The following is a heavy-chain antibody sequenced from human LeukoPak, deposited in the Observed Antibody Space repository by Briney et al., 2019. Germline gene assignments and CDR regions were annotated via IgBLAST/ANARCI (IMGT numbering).Heavy chain of an antibody. Sequence: SETLSLTCAVYGGSFSGYYWSWIRQPPGKGLEWIGYIYYSGSTYYNPSLKSRVTISVDTSKNQFSLKLSSVTAADTAVYYCARGDSSSWRYYFDYWGQGTLVTVSS. D-gene: IGHD6-13*01. J-gene: IGHJ4*02. CDR1: GGSFSGYY. CDR3: ARGDSSSWRYYFDY. V-gene: IGHV4-30-4*08. CDR2: IYYSGST.